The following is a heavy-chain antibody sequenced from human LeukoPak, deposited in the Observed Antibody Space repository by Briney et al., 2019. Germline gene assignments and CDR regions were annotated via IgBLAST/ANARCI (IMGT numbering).Heavy chain of an antibody. J-gene: IGHJ3*02. Sequence: SETLSLTCTVSGGSISSYYWSWIRQPPGKGLEWIGYIYYSGSTNYNPSLKSRVTISVDTSKNQFSLKLSSVTAADTAVYYCARERQPRSADAFDIWGQGTMVTVSS. V-gene: IGHV4-59*01. D-gene: IGHD6-13*01. CDR1: GGSISSYY. CDR2: IYYSGST. CDR3: ARERQPRSADAFDI.